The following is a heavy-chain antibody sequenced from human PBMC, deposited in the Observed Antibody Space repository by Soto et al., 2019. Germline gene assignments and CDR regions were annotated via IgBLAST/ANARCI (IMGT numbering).Heavy chain of an antibody. CDR2: INHSGST. V-gene: IGHV4-34*01. CDR3: ARAFGWSGYYSRYYYYGMDV. CDR1: GGSFSGYY. D-gene: IGHD3-3*01. J-gene: IGHJ6*02. Sequence: SETLSLTCAVYGGSFSGYYWSWIRQPPGKGLEWIGEINHSGSTNYNPSLKSRVTISVDTSKNQFSLKLSSVTAADTAVYYCARAFGWSGYYSRYYYYGMDVWGQGTTVTVSS.